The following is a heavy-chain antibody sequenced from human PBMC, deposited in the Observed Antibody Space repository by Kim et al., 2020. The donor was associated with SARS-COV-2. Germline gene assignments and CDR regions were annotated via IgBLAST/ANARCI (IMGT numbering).Heavy chain of an antibody. D-gene: IGHD2-21*02. Sequence: GGSLRLSCAASGFTFSSYEMNWVRQAPGKGLEWVSYISSSGSTIYYADSVKGRFTISRDNAKNSLYLQMNSLRAEDTAVYYCARGEGCGGDCGFGYWGQGTLVTVSS. J-gene: IGHJ4*02. V-gene: IGHV3-48*03. CDR2: ISSSGSTI. CDR3: ARGEGCGGDCGFGY. CDR1: GFTFSSYE.